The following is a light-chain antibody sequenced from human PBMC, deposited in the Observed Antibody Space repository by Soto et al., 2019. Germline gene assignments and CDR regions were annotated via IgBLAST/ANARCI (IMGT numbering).Light chain of an antibody. CDR1: SSEIGGYNY. Sequence: QSVLTQPASVSGSPGQSITISCTGTSSEIGGYNYVSWYQQHPGKAPKLLIYEVRNRPSGVSDRFSGSKSGNTASLTISGLQTEDEADYYYSSYTTSTSLVFGGGTKVTVL. CDR2: EVR. J-gene: IGLJ3*02. CDR3: SSYTTSTSLV. V-gene: IGLV2-14*01.